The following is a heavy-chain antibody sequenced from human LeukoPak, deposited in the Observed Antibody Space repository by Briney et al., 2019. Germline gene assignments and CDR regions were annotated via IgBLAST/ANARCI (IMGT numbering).Heavy chain of an antibody. J-gene: IGHJ5*02. D-gene: IGHD2-8*01. CDR1: SGSIGSSSNY. V-gene: IGHV4-39*01. CDR2: VYYSGST. Sequence: SETLCLTCTVSSGSIGSSSNYWGWIRQAPGKGLEWIGNVYYSGSTFYNPSLKSRVTISVDTSKNQFSLKLRSVTAADTVIYYCARASFNVVFGNWFDPWGQGTLVTVSS. CDR3: ARASFNVVFGNWFDP.